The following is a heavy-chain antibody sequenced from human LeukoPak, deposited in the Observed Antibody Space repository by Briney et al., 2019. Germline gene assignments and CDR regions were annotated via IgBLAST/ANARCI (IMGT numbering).Heavy chain of an antibody. Sequence: SETLSLTCTVSGGSLSSYYWSWIRQPPGKGLEWIAYIYYSGNTKYNPFLKSRVTISVDTSKTQFSLKLSSVTAADTAVYYCAREGTIFGVVIPSYYYYGMDVWGQGTTVTVSS. CDR3: AREGTIFGVVIPSYYYYGMDV. CDR1: GGSLSSYY. D-gene: IGHD3-3*01. V-gene: IGHV4-59*01. J-gene: IGHJ6*02. CDR2: IYYSGNT.